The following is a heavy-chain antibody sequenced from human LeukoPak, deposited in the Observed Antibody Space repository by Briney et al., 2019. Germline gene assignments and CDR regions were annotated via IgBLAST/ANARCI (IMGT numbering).Heavy chain of an antibody. CDR2: IYYSGST. Sequence: SETLSLTCTVSGGSISSGSYYWGWIRQPPGKGLEWIGSIYYSGSTYYNPSLKSRVTTSVDTSNNQFSLRLSSVTAADTAVYYCARWVDLTVYWGQGTLVTVSS. CDR1: GGSISSGSYY. CDR3: ARWVDLTVY. J-gene: IGHJ4*02. D-gene: IGHD3-9*01. V-gene: IGHV4-39*01.